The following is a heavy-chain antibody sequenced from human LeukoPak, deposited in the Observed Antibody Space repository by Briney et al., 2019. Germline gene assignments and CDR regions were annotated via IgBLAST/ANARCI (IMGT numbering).Heavy chain of an antibody. Sequence: GGSLRLSCAASGFTFSSYAMSWVRQAPGKGLEWVSAISGSGGSTYYADSVKGRFTISRDNSKNTLYLQMNSLRAEDTAVYYCARYSGYDFCVYWGQGTLVTVSS. CDR1: GFTFSSYA. CDR3: ARYSGYDFCVY. V-gene: IGHV3-23*01. D-gene: IGHD5-12*01. J-gene: IGHJ4*02. CDR2: ISGSGGST.